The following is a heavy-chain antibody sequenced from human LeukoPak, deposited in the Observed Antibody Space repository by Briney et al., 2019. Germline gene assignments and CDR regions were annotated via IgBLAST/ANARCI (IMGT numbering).Heavy chain of an antibody. CDR3: ARGQWRGDM. V-gene: IGHV3-11*04. CDR2: ISNGGNTI. Sequence: PGGSLRLSCAASGFTFSDYYMSWIRQAPGKGLEWVSYISNGGNTIYYADSVKGRFTISRDNGENSLYLQMNSLRAEDTAMYYCARGQWRGDMRGQGTVVTVSS. CDR1: GFTFSDYY. J-gene: IGHJ3*02. D-gene: IGHD6-19*01.